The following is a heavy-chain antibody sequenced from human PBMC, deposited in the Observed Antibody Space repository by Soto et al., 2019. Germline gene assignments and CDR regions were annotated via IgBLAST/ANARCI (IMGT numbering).Heavy chain of an antibody. V-gene: IGHV4-34*01. Sequence: SETLSLTCGVYGGSFSGYYWSWIRQPPGKGLEWIGEINHSGSTNYNPSLKSRVTISVDTSKNQFSLKLSSVTAADTAVYYCARTRDCSSTSCYPHKTNWFDPWGQGTLVTVSS. D-gene: IGHD2-2*01. CDR1: GGSFSGYY. CDR3: ARTRDCSSTSCYPHKTNWFDP. CDR2: INHSGST. J-gene: IGHJ5*02.